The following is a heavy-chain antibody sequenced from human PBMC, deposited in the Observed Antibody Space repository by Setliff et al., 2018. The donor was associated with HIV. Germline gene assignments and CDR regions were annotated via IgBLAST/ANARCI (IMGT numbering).Heavy chain of an antibody. CDR2: IKSKTFGGTT. Sequence: GGSLRLSCTASGFTFGDYAMSWVRQAPGKGLEWVGFIKSKTFGGTTEYAASVKGRVTISRDDSKSIAYLQMNGLRVEDTAVYYCARDVYYGAGSLLHYYYLDLWGKGTAVTVSS. J-gene: IGHJ6*03. V-gene: IGHV3-49*04. D-gene: IGHD3-10*01. CDR1: GFTFGDYA. CDR3: ARDVYYGAGSLLHYYYLDL.